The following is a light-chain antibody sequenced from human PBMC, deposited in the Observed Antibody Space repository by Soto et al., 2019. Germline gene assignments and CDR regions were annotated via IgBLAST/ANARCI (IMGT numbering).Light chain of an antibody. J-gene: IGLJ1*01. V-gene: IGLV1-40*01. Sequence: SVLTQPPSVSGAPGQRVTISCTGSSSNIGAGYDVHWYQQLPGTAPKLLIYGNSNRPSGVPDRFSGSKSGTSACLAITGLQAEDEADYYCQSYDSSLSGNVFGTGTKQTVL. CDR1: SSNIGAGYD. CDR3: QSYDSSLSGNV. CDR2: GNS.